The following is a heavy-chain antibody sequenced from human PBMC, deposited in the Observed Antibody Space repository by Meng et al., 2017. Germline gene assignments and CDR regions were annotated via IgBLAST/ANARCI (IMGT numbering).Heavy chain of an antibody. D-gene: IGHD1-26*01. CDR2: MNPNNGDT. CDR3: ARDEGTTTAFDL. CDR1: GYSFTGYY. Sequence: QVQLVQAGPEVKKPGASARVSCKASGYSFTGYYLHWVRQAPGQGLDWRGRMNPNNGDTFYAQNFQGRVTMTRATSISKAYMHLSWLTSDDTALYYCARDEGTTTAFDLWGQGTLVTVSS. V-gene: IGHV1-2*06. J-gene: IGHJ4*02.